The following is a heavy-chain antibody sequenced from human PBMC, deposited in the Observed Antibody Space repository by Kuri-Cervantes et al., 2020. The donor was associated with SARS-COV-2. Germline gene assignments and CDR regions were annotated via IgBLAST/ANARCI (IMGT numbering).Heavy chain of an antibody. CDR1: GFTVSSNY. D-gene: IGHD2-15*01. CDR2: IYSGGST. CDR3: ARAGPGYCSGGSCYPGLFDY. J-gene: IGHJ4*02. Sequence: GESLKISCAASGFTVSSNYMSWVRQAPGKGLEWVSVIYSGGSTYYADSVKGRFTISRHNSKNTLYLQMNSLRAEDTAVYYCARAGPGYCSGGSCYPGLFDYWGQGTLVTVSS. V-gene: IGHV3-53*04.